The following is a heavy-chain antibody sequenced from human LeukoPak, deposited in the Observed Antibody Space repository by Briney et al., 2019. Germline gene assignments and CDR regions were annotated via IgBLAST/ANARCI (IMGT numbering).Heavy chain of an antibody. CDR1: GYTFTSYY. CDR2: INPSGGST. Sequence: ASVKVSCKASGYTFTSYYMHWVRQAPGQGLEWMGIINPSGGSTSYAQKFQGRVTMTRDTSTSTVYMELSSLRSGDTAVYYCVLEGYDFWSGYPDYWGQGTLVTVSS. D-gene: IGHD3-3*01. V-gene: IGHV1-46*01. J-gene: IGHJ4*02. CDR3: VLEGYDFWSGYPDY.